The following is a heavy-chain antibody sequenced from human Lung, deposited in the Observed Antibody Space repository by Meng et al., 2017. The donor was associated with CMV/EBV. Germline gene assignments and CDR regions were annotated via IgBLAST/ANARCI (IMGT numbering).Heavy chain of an antibody. CDR3: ARVKKAVHFDN. CDR2: IREDGSEQ. J-gene: IGHJ4*02. Sequence: GGSXRLXCAASEFTFSNYRMSWVRQAPGKGLEWVANIREDGSEQHYADSVKGRFSISRDNAKNSLYLQMNSLRGEDTAVYYCARVKKAVHFDNWGQGTLVTVSS. V-gene: IGHV3-7*01. CDR1: EFTFSNYR. D-gene: IGHD6-6*01.